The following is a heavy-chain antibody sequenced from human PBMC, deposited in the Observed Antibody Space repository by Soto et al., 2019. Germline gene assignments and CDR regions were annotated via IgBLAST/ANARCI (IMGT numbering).Heavy chain of an antibody. CDR2: ITGNGDTT. J-gene: IGHJ4*02. V-gene: IGHV3-23*01. D-gene: IGHD3-22*01. CDR1: GFTFINTG. CDR3: AKIDGYFDY. Sequence: EVQVLQSGGGLVPPGGSLRLSCAGSGFTFINTGMSWVRQAPGQGLEWVSAITGNGDTTYYADSVKGRFTISRDNSKSTLYLQMNSLRAEDTAVSYCAKIDGYFDYWGQGTLVTVSS.